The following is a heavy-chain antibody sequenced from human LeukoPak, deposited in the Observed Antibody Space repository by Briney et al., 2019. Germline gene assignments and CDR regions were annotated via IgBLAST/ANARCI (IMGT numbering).Heavy chain of an antibody. J-gene: IGHJ3*02. V-gene: IGHV3-48*01. CDR3: ARDEDGLGAFDI. Sequence: GGSLRLSCAASGFTFTIFGLNWVRQAPGKGPEWVSYIDARSGITYYADSVQGRFTLSRDNARESVFLQMDSLRVDDTAVYYCARDEDGLGAFDIWGQGTMVTVSS. CDR2: IDARSGIT. D-gene: IGHD2-15*01. CDR1: GFTFTIFG.